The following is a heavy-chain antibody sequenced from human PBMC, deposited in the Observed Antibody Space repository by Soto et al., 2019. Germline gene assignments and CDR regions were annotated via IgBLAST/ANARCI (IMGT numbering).Heavy chain of an antibody. V-gene: IGHV3-74*03. D-gene: IGHD3-16*02. J-gene: IGHJ4*02. CDR1: GFTFSSYW. Sequence: EVQLVESGRGLVQPGGSLRLSCAASGFTFSSYWMHWVRQDPGKGLMWVSRINSGGRTTTYADSVKGRFTISRDNAKNTLYLQMNSLRAEDTAVYYCAVIDRDFRFDDWGQGTLVTVSS. CDR2: INSGGRTT. CDR3: AVIDRDFRFDD.